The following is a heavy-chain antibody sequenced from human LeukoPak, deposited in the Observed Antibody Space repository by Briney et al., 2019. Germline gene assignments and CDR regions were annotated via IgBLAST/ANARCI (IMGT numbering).Heavy chain of an antibody. CDR3: ARDSSMIWDAFDI. CDR2: IYYSGSN. V-gene: IGHV4-30-4*08. D-gene: IGHD3/OR15-3a*01. CDR1: GGSISSGDYY. Sequence: SQTLSLTCTVSGGSISSGDYYWSWIRQPPGKGLEWIGYIYYSGSNSYNPSLKSQITISVDTSKNQFSLKLSSVTAADTAVYYCARDSSMIWDAFDIWGQGTMVTVSS. J-gene: IGHJ3*02.